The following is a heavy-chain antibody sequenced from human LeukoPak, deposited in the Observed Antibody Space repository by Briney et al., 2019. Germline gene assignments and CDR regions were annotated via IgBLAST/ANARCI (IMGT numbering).Heavy chain of an antibody. CDR3: ARDGGSSWYFDY. CDR2: ISSSGNST. V-gene: IGHV3-11*04. Sequence: GGSLRLSCAASGFTFSDYYMSWIRQAPGKGLEWVSYISSSGNSTYYSDSVRGRFTISRDNAKNSLHLQMNSLRAEDTAVYCCARDGGSSWYFDYWGQGTLATVSS. J-gene: IGHJ4*02. CDR1: GFTFSDYY. D-gene: IGHD6-13*01.